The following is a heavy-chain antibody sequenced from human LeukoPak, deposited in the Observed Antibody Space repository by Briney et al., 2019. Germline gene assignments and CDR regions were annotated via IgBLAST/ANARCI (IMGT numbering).Heavy chain of an antibody. Sequence: GGSLRLSCAASGFTFSSYAMHWVRQAPGKGLEWVAVISYDGSNKYYADSVKGRFTISRGNSKNTLYLQMNSLRAEDTAVYYCARGVSSGWYVAFQHWGQGTLVTVSS. D-gene: IGHD6-19*01. CDR1: GFTFSSYA. J-gene: IGHJ1*01. CDR3: ARGVSSGWYVAFQH. CDR2: ISYDGSNK. V-gene: IGHV3-30*04.